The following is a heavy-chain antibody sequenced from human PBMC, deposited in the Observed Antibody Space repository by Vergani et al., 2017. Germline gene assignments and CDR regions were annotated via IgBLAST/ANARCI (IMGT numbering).Heavy chain of an antibody. J-gene: IGHJ4*02. Sequence: EVQLVESGGGLVQPGGSLRLSCAASGFTVSSNYMSWVRQAPGKGLEWVSVSYSGGSTYYADSVKGRFTISRHNSKNTLYLQMNSLRAEDTGVYYCARSSSSLATSFDYWGQGTLVTVSS. D-gene: IGHD6-6*01. CDR2: SYSGGST. V-gene: IGHV3-53*04. CDR1: GFTVSSNY. CDR3: ARSSSSLATSFDY.